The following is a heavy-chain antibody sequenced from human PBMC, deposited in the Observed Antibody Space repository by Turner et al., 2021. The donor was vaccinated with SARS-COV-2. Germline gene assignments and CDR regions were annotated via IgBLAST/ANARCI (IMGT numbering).Heavy chain of an antibody. CDR1: GYTLIELS. D-gene: IGHD3-22*01. J-gene: IGHJ6*02. CDR2: FDPEDGET. CDR3: ATAPANYYDSSGSKGFYYYYYGMDV. V-gene: IGHV1-24*01. Sequence: QVQLVQSGAEVKKPGASVKVTSKVSGYTLIELSMHWVRQAPGKGLEWMGGFDPEDGETIYAQKVQGRVTMTEDTSTDTAYMELSSLRSEDTAVYYCATAPANYYDSSGSKGFYYYYYGMDVWGQGTTVTVSS.